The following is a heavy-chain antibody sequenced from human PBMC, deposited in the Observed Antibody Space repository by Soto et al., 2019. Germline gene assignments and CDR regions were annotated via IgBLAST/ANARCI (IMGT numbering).Heavy chain of an antibody. V-gene: IGHV1-3*01. Sequence: ASVKVSCKASGYTFTSYAMHWVRQAPGQRLEWMGWINAGNGNTKYSQKFQGRVTITRDTSASTAYMELSSLRSEDTAVYYCARVPSTIFGVVTYFDYWGQRTLVTVSS. CDR2: INAGNGNT. J-gene: IGHJ4*02. D-gene: IGHD3-3*01. CDR3: ARVPSTIFGVVTYFDY. CDR1: GYTFTSYA.